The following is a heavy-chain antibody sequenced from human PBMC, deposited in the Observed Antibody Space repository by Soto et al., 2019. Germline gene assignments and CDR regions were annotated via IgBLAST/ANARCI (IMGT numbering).Heavy chain of an antibody. D-gene: IGHD3-9*01. CDR2: ITGSGGST. V-gene: IGHV3-23*01. Sequence: GGSLRLSCAASGFTFSSFAMGWVRQAPGNGLEWVSTITGSGGSTFYADSVKGRFTISRDNSKNTLYLQMNSLRAEDTAIYYCAREGGPRYYDILTGSWYYYYGMDVWGQGTTVTVSS. CDR1: GFTFSSFA. CDR3: AREGGPRYYDILTGSWYYYYGMDV. J-gene: IGHJ6*02.